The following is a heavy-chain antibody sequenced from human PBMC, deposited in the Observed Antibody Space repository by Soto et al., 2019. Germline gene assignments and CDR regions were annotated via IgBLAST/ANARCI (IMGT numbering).Heavy chain of an antibody. CDR1: GGTFSSYA. CDR3: AGGGIAAAEDWFDP. V-gene: IGHV1-69*13. CDR2: IIPIFGTA. J-gene: IGHJ5*02. Sequence: SVKVSCKASGGTFSSYAISWVRQAPGRGLEWMGGIIPIFGTANYAQKFQGRVTITADESTSTAYMELSSLRSEDTAVYYCAGGGIAAAEDWFDPWGQGTLVTVSS. D-gene: IGHD6-13*01.